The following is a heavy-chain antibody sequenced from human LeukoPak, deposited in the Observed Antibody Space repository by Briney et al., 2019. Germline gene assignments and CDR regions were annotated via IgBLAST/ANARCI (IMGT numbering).Heavy chain of an antibody. CDR2: IRNKANSYRT. J-gene: IGHJ4*02. V-gene: IGHV3-72*01. CDR1: GFTFSDHF. Sequence: GGSLRFSCAASGFTFSDHFMDWVRQAPGKGLEWVGRIRNKANSYRTEHAASVEGRFTISRDDSENAVNLQMNSLKTEDTAVYYCTRVHSSTWSGNYLDYWGQGTLVTVSS. CDR3: TRVHSSTWSGNYLDY. D-gene: IGHD6-13*01.